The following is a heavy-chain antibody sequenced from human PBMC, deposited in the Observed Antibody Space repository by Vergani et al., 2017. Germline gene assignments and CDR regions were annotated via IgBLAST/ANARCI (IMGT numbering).Heavy chain of an antibody. D-gene: IGHD5-12*01. CDR1: GFSILTSEMC. Sequence: QVTLRESGPALVKPTQTLTLTCTFSGFSILTSEMCVSWIRQPPGKALEWLALIDWNDNKYFTTSLKTRLTISKDASKNQVVLTMTNMDPVDTATYYCARIRRRGRSGYDIFDFWGQGILVTVAS. CDR3: ARIRRRGRSGYDIFDF. V-gene: IGHV2-70*01. J-gene: IGHJ4*02. CDR2: IDWNDNK.